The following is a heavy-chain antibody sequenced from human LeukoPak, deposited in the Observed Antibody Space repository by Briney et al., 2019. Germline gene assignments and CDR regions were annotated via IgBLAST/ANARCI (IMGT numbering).Heavy chain of an antibody. D-gene: IGHD3-22*01. CDR3: ARGGAYYYDSSGYYLPDY. J-gene: IGHJ4*02. Sequence: GGSLRLSCAASGFTFSSYSMNWVRQAPGKGREWVSYISSSSSAIYYADSVKGRFTISRDNAKNSLYLQMNSLRAEDTAVYYCARGGAYYYDSSGYYLPDYWGQGTLVTVSS. CDR1: GFTFSSYS. V-gene: IGHV3-48*01. CDR2: ISSSSSAI.